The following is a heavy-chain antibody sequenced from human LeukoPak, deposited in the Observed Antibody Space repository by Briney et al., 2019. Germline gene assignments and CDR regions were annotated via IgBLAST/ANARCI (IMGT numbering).Heavy chain of an antibody. CDR1: GFTFSNYG. Sequence: GGSLRLSCAASGFTFSNYGMHWVRQAPGKGLEWVAVIWYDGSNKYCSDSVKGRFTISRDNSKNTLYLQMNSLRVEDTAVYYCATTASRGPQSAEYFQYWGQGTLVTVSS. CDR2: IWYDGSNK. CDR3: ATTASRGPQSAEYFQY. J-gene: IGHJ1*01. V-gene: IGHV3-33*01.